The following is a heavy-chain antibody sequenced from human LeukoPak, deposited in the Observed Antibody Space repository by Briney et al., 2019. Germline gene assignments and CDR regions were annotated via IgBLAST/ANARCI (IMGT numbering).Heavy chain of an antibody. Sequence: GGSLRLSCAASGFTFSNYAMNWVRQAPGKGLEWVSAISGSGGDTYYADSVKGRFTISRDNSKNTLYLQMNSLRAEDTAVYYCAKGYDFWSGYPSNFDYWGQGTLVTVSS. V-gene: IGHV3-23*01. CDR2: ISGSGGDT. CDR3: AKGYDFWSGYPSNFDY. D-gene: IGHD3-3*01. CDR1: GFTFSNYA. J-gene: IGHJ4*02.